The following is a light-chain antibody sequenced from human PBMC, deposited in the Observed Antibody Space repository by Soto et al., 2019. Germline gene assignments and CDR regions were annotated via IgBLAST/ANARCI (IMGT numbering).Light chain of an antibody. Sequence: EIVLTQSPGTLSLSPGERATLSCRASQSLSSSYLAWYQQKPGQAPRLLIYGASSRDTGIPDRFSGAGSGTDFTLTISRLEPEDFALYYCQQHDILPITFGQGTRLEIK. CDR2: GAS. CDR1: QSLSSSY. CDR3: QQHDILPIT. V-gene: IGKV3-20*01. J-gene: IGKJ5*01.